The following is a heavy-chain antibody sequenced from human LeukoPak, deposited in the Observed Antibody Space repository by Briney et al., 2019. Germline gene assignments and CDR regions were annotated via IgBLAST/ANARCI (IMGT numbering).Heavy chain of an antibody. D-gene: IGHD3-22*01. J-gene: IGHJ4*02. Sequence: GGSLRLSCAASGFTLRSYAMSWVRQAPGKGLEWVSGVSAGGGNTYYADSVKGRFTISRDTSKNTLSLQMNSLRAEDTAVYYCAKDGHHHETGVYYNYFDCWGQGTLVTVSS. CDR3: AKDGHHHETGVYYNYFDC. CDR1: GFTLRSYA. V-gene: IGHV3-23*01. CDR2: VSAGGGNT.